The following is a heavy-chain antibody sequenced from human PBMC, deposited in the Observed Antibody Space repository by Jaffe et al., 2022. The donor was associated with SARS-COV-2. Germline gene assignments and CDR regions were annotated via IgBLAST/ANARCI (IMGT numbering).Heavy chain of an antibody. CDR3: AKDSCESSSCITPRFDY. V-gene: IGHV3-23*01. D-gene: IGHD6-19*01. CDR1: GFSLKYYA. Sequence: EVQLLESGGDLIQPGGSLRLSCVVSGFSLKYYAMTWVRQAPGKGLEWVSTISHSGVITKYADSVKGRFTISKDDSKNTLYLQMDGLRADDTAIYYCAKDSCESSSCITPRFDYWGRGTLVTVSS. CDR2: ISHSGVIT. J-gene: IGHJ4*02.